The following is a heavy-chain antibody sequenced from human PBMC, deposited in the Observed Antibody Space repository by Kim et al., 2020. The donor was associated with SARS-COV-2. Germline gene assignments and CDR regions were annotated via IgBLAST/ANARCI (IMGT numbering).Heavy chain of an antibody. CDR1: GFTFSDYY. CDR3: ARMTPYCGVDCYSSAFDI. V-gene: IGHV3-11*01. D-gene: IGHD2-21*02. CDR2: ISSSGSTI. Sequence: GGSLRLSCAASGFTFSDYYMSWIRQAPGKGLEWVSYISSSGSTIYYADSVKGRFTISRDNAKNSLYLQMNSLRAEDTAVYYCARMTPYCGVDCYSSAFDIWGQGTMVTVSS. J-gene: IGHJ3*02.